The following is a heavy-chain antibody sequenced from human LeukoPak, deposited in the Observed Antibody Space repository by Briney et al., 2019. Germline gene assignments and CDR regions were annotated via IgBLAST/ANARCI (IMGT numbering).Heavy chain of an antibody. Sequence: LPGGSLRLSCAASGFTFSSYAMSWVRQAPGKGLEWVSGISYSGGTTYYADSVKGRFTISRDNSKNTLYLQMNSLRAEDTAVYYCAKGGQMMVKVARRGAFDIWGQGTMVTVSS. J-gene: IGHJ3*02. CDR3: AKGGQMMVKVARRGAFDI. V-gene: IGHV3-23*01. D-gene: IGHD1-1*01. CDR2: ISYSGGTT. CDR1: GFTFSSYA.